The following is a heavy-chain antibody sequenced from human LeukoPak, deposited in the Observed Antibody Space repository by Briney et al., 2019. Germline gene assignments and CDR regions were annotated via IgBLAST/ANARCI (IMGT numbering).Heavy chain of an antibody. CDR3: AKDYYDSSGYINPYYYYMDV. CDR1: GFTFSSYA. D-gene: IGHD3-22*01. V-gene: IGHV3-23*01. Sequence: GGSLRLSCAASGFTFSSYAMSWVRQAPGKGLEWVSAISGSGGSTYYADSVKGRFTISRDNSKNTLYLQMNSLRAEDTAVYYCAKDYYDSSGYINPYYYYMDVWGKGTTVTVSS. J-gene: IGHJ6*03. CDR2: ISGSGGST.